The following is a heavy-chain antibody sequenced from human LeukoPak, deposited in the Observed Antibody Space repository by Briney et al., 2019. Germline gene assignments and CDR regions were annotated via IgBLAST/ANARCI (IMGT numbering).Heavy chain of an antibody. V-gene: IGHV1-69*13. CDR3: ARDRGGSYFYYYGMDV. Sequence: ASVKVSCEASGGTFSSYAISWVRQAPGQGLEWMGGIIPIFGTANYAQKFQGRVTITADESTSTAYMELSSLRSEDTAVYYCARDRGGSYFYYYGMDVWGQGTTVTVSS. CDR2: IIPIFGTA. D-gene: IGHD1-26*01. CDR1: GGTFSSYA. J-gene: IGHJ6*02.